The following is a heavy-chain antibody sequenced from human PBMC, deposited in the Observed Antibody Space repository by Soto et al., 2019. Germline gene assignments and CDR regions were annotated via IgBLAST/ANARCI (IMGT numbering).Heavy chain of an antibody. J-gene: IGHJ4*02. CDR1: GGSVGSGRHY. CDR3: ARGWDAGY. CDR2: IHDSGST. V-gene: IGHV4-61*01. Sequence: QVQLQESGPGLVKPSETLSLTCTVSGGSVGSGRHYWSWIRQPPGKGLEWIGYIHDSGSTNYVSSLKSRVXXSADPSRNQFFLKVYSVTAADTAVYYCARGWDAGYWGQGTLVTVSS. D-gene: IGHD6-19*01.